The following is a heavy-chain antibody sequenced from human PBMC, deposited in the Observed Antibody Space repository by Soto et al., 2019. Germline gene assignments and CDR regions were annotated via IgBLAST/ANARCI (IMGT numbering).Heavy chain of an antibody. D-gene: IGHD1-1*01. Sequence: AGGSLRLSCAASGFSFSSYWMHWVRQVPGKGLVWVSRISGDGSSTNYADCAKGRFTISTDNAKNTVYLQMNSLRVEDTAVYYCARRDWNGGYCDFWGQGSLVTVSS. CDR1: GFSFSSYW. J-gene: IGHJ4*02. V-gene: IGHV3-74*01. CDR2: ISGDGSST. CDR3: ARRDWNGGYCDF.